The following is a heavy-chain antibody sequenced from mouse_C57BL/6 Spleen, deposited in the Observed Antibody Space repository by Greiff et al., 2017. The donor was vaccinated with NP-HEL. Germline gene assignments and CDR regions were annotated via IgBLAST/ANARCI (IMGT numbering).Heavy chain of an antibody. CDR1: GYTFTSYG. CDR3: ARFPFISGLYY. Sequence: QVQLKQSGAELARPGASVKLSCKASGYTFTSYGISWVKQRTGQGLEWIGEIYPRSGNTYYNEKFKGKATLTADKSSSTAYMELRSLTSEDSAVYFCARFPFISGLYYWGQGTTLTVSS. J-gene: IGHJ2*01. D-gene: IGHD3-3*01. V-gene: IGHV1-81*01. CDR2: IYPRSGNT.